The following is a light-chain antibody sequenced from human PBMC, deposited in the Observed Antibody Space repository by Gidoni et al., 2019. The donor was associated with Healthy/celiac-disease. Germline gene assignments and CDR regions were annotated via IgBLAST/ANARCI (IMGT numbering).Light chain of an antibody. CDR1: EDISNY. Sequence: DIQVTQSPSSPSASVGDRVNITCQASEDISNYLNWYQQKPGKATKLLIYDASNLEQGVPTRFSGSGSGKDFTFTISSLQPEDIATYYCQQYDNLLITFGQGTRLEIK. J-gene: IGKJ5*01. V-gene: IGKV1-33*01. CDR2: DAS. CDR3: QQYDNLLIT.